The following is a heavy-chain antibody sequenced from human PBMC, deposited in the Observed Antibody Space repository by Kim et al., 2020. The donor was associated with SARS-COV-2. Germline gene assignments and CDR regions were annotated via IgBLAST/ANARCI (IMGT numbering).Heavy chain of an antibody. CDR2: DT. Sequence: DTRYSPAFQGQFTVSADKSISTAYLQWSSLKASDTAMYYCARGDSGYLDYWGQGTLVTVSS. V-gene: IGHV5-51*01. CDR3: ARGDSGYLDY. D-gene: IGHD5-12*01. J-gene: IGHJ4*02.